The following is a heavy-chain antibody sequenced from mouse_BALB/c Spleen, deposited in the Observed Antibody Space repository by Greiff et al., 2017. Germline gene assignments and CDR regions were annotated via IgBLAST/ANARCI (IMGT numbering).Heavy chain of an antibody. V-gene: IGHV5-12-2*01. Sequence: DVKLQESGGGLVQPGGSLKLSCAASGFTFSSYTMSWVRQTPEKRLEWVAYISNGGGSTYYPDTVKGRFTISRDNAKNTLYLQMSSLKSEDTAMYYCARRDYFDYWGQGTTLTVSS. CDR2: ISNGGGST. CDR3: ARRDYFDY. CDR1: GFTFSSYT. J-gene: IGHJ2*01.